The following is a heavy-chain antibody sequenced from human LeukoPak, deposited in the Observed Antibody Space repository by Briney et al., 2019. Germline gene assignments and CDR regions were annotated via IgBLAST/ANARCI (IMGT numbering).Heavy chain of an antibody. D-gene: IGHD5-18*01. CDR1: GFTFSSYW. Sequence: GGSLRLSCAASGFTFSSYWMHWVRQAPGKGLVWDSRINSDGSSTSYADSVKGRFTISRDNAKNTLYLQMNSLRAEDTAVYYCARADTAMVYDYFDYWGQGTLVTVSS. J-gene: IGHJ4*02. V-gene: IGHV3-74*01. CDR2: INSDGSST. CDR3: ARADTAMVYDYFDY.